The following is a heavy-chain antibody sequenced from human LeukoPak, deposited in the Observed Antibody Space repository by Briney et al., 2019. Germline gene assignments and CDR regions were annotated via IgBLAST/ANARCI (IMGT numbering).Heavy chain of an antibody. CDR3: ARRMDGGGFDY. D-gene: IGHD3-16*01. J-gene: IGHJ4*02. Sequence: ASVKVSCKTSGYTFTGYYMHWVRQAPGQGLEWMGWINPDSGGTNYAQKFQGRVTMTRDTSITTAYMELSRLRSDDTAVYYCARRMDGGGFDYWGQGTLVTVSS. CDR1: GYTFTGYY. V-gene: IGHV1-2*02. CDR2: INPDSGGT.